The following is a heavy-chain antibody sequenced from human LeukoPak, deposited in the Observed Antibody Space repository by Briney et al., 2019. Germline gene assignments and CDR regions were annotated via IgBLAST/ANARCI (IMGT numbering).Heavy chain of an antibody. CDR1: GFTFSSYG. V-gene: IGHV3-30*18. D-gene: IGHD6-19*01. J-gene: IGHJ4*02. Sequence: TGRSLRLSCAASGFTFSSYGMHWVRQAPGKGLEWVAVISYDGSNKYYADSVKGRFTISRDNSKNTLYLQMNSLRAEDTAVYYCAKDFGQWLVRYYFDYWGPGTLHSVSS. CDR3: AKDFGQWLVRYYFDY. CDR2: ISYDGSNK.